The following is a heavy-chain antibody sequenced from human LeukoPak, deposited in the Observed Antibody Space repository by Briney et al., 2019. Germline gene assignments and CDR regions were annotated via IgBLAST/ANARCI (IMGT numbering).Heavy chain of an antibody. Sequence: ASVKVPCKASGYTFTSYGISWVRQAPGQGLEWMGWISAYNGNTNYAQKLQGRVTMTTDTSTSTAYMELRSLRSDDTAVYYCARGPFGLITIFGVVIIDAFDIWGQGTMVTVSS. D-gene: IGHD3-3*01. V-gene: IGHV1-18*01. J-gene: IGHJ3*02. CDR3: ARGPFGLITIFGVVIIDAFDI. CDR2: ISAYNGNT. CDR1: GYTFTSYG.